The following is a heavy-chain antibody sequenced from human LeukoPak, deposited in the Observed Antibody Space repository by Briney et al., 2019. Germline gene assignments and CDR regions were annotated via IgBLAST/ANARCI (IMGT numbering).Heavy chain of an antibody. V-gene: IGHV4-59*11. CDR2: IYYSGST. CDR1: GGSISSHY. D-gene: IGHD6-19*01. CDR3: ARGSVAGGIDWFDP. Sequence: SETLSLTCTVSGGSISSHYWSWIRQPPGKGLEWIGYIYYSGSTNYNPSLKSRVTISVDTSKNQFSLKLSSVTAADTAVYYCARGSVAGGIDWFDPWGQGTLVTVSS. J-gene: IGHJ5*02.